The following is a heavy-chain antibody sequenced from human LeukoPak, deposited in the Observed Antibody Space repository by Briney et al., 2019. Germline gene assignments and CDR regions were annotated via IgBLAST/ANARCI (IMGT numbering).Heavy chain of an antibody. J-gene: IGHJ3*02. Sequence: GGSLRLSCAASGFTFSSYGMHWVRQAPGKGLEWVAFIRYDGSNKYYADSVKGRFTISRDNSKNTLYLQMNSLRAEDTAVYYCAKDLGINGLRSDAFDIWGQGTMVTVSS. D-gene: IGHD2-8*01. CDR1: GFTFSSYG. CDR2: IRYDGSNK. CDR3: AKDLGINGLRSDAFDI. V-gene: IGHV3-30*02.